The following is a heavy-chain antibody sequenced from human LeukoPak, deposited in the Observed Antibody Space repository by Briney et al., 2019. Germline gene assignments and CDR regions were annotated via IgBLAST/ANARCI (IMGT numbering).Heavy chain of an antibody. CDR3: ATLLAHYDSSGYYRNWFDP. V-gene: IGHV1-69-2*01. CDR1: GYTFTDYY. Sequence: ASVKISCKVSGYTFTDYYMHWVQQAPGKGLEWMGLVDPEDGETIYAEKFQGRVTITADTSTDTAYMELSSLRSEDPAVYYCATLLAHYDSSGYYRNWFDPWGQGTLVTVSS. D-gene: IGHD3-22*01. CDR2: VDPEDGET. J-gene: IGHJ5*02.